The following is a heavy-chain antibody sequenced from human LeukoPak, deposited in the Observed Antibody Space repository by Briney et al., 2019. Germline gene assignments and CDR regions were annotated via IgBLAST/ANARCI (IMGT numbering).Heavy chain of an antibody. CDR2: INPNSGGT. Sequence: ASVKVSCKASGYTFTGYYMHWVRQAPGQGLEWMGRINPNSGGTNYAQKFQGRVTMTRDTSIRTAYMELSRLRSDDTAVYYCLVWNGIIDDVFDIWGQGTMVTVSS. V-gene: IGHV1-2*06. D-gene: IGHD1-1*01. CDR1: GYTFTGYY. CDR3: LVWNGIIDDVFDI. J-gene: IGHJ3*02.